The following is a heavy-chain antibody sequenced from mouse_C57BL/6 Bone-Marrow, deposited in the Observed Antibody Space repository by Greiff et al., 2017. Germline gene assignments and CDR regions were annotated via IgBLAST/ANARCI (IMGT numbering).Heavy chain of an antibody. CDR3: ARAGYWDAMDY. CDR1: GFTFSSYA. Sequence: DVHLVESGGGLVKPGGSLKLSCAASGFTFSSYAMSWVRQTPEKRLEWVATISDGGSYTYYPDNVKGRFTISRDNAKNNLYLQMSHLKSEDTAMYYCARAGYWDAMDYWGQGTSVTVSS. J-gene: IGHJ4*01. CDR2: ISDGGSYT. V-gene: IGHV5-4*01. D-gene: IGHD2-3*01.